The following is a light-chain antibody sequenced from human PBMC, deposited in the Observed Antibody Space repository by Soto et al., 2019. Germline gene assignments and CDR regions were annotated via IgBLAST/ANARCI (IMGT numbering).Light chain of an antibody. CDR2: DTY. J-gene: IGKJ5*01. V-gene: IGKV3-11*01. CDR1: QSVRSK. CDR3: QQRSNWPPGIT. Sequence: EIVLTQSPASLSVSPGERATLSCRASQSVRSKVAWYQQKPGQAPSLVIYDTYIRATGIPARFSGSGFGTEFTLTISSLEPEDFAVYYCQQRSNWPPGITFGQGTRLEI.